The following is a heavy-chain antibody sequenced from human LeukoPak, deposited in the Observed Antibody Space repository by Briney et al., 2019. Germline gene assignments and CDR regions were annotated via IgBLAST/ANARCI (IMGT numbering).Heavy chain of an antibody. CDR2: ISIDGSRT. CDR1: GFTLSSHW. J-gene: IGHJ6*02. Sequence: PGGSLRLSCAASGFTLSSHWMHWVRQAPGKGLVWVSRISIDGSRTTYADSVKGRFTISRDNSKNTLYLQMNSLRAEDTAAYYCAKGTTVTTGYYYAMDVWGQGTTVIVSS. V-gene: IGHV3-74*01. CDR3: AKGTTVTTGYYYAMDV. D-gene: IGHD4-17*01.